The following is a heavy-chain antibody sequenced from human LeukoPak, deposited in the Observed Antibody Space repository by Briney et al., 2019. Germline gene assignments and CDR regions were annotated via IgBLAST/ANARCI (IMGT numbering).Heavy chain of an antibody. Sequence: PGGSLRLSCAASGFTFSNAWMNWIRQPPGKGLEWIGSIYYSGSTYYNPSLKSRVTISVDTSKNQFSLKLSSVTAADTAVYYCARDYYYYGMDVWGQGTTVTVSS. CDR3: ARDYYYYGMDV. CDR2: IYYSGST. CDR1: GFTFSNAW. J-gene: IGHJ6*02. V-gene: IGHV4-38-2*02.